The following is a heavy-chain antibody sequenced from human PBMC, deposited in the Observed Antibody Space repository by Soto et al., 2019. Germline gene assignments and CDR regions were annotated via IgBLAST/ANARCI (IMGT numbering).Heavy chain of an antibody. CDR2: IYSGGNT. Sequence: SGGSLRLSCAASGLTVSSNYMSWVRQAPGKGLEWVSVIYSGGNTYYADSVKGRFTISRDNSKNTLFLQMNSLRAEDTAVYYCARGLYDYVWGSYAQFDYWGQGTLVTVS. D-gene: IGHD3-16*01. CDR3: ARGLYDYVWGSYAQFDY. V-gene: IGHV3-53*01. J-gene: IGHJ4*02. CDR1: GLTVSSNY.